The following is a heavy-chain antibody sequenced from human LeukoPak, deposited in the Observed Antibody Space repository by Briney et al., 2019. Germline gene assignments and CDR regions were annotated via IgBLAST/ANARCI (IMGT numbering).Heavy chain of an antibody. CDR1: GYTFTSYY. CDR3: ARCDHFEVAATRDWYFSL. CDR2: INPSGGTT. D-gene: IGHD2-15*01. J-gene: IGHJ2*01. V-gene: IGHV1-46*01. Sequence: ASVKVSCKASGYTFTSYYMHWVRQAPGQGLEWMGIINPSGGTTIYAQKFQGRVTMTRDVSTSTVYMELSSLRSEDTAVYYCARCDHFEVAATRDWYFSLWGRGTLVTVSS.